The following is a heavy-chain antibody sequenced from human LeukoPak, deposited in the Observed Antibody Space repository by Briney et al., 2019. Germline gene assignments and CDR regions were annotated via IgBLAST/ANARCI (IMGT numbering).Heavy chain of an antibody. D-gene: IGHD3-10*01. CDR1: GGSFSGYY. V-gene: IGHV4-34*01. CDR3: ARGYTSYGSGSPPGDV. Sequence: SETLSLTCAVYGGSFSGYYWSWIRHPPGRGLEWIAEIDHSGSTHYNPSLKSRVIISVDMSQHQVSLRLNSLTAADTAVYYCARGYTSYGSGSPPGDVWGNGTSVIVSS. CDR2: IDHSGST. J-gene: IGHJ6*04.